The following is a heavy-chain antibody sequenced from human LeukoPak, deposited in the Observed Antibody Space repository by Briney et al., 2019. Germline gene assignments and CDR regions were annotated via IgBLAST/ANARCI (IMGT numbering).Heavy chain of an antibody. CDR1: GYTFTSYG. Sequence: SVKVSCKASGYTFTSYGISWVRQAPGQGLEWMGRIIPILGIANYAQKFQGRVTITADKSTSTAYMELSSLRSEDTAVYYCAREIAAAGVGYYYGMDVWGQGTTVTVSS. CDR3: AREIAAAGVGYYYGMDV. J-gene: IGHJ6*02. V-gene: IGHV1-69*04. D-gene: IGHD6-13*01. CDR2: IIPILGIA.